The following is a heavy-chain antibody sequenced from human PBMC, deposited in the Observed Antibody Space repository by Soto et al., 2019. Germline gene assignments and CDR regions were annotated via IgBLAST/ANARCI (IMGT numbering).Heavy chain of an antibody. V-gene: IGHV1-2*02. Sequence: GASVKVSCKASGYTFTDYYMHWVRQAPGQGLEWMGWINPNSGGTNYAQKFQGRVTMTRVTSISTAYMELSSLRPDDTALYYCAKDPNIVVVPAATGGMDVWGQGXTVTVYS. J-gene: IGHJ6*02. CDR2: INPNSGGT. D-gene: IGHD2-2*01. CDR3: AKDPNIVVVPAATGGMDV. CDR1: GYTFTDYY.